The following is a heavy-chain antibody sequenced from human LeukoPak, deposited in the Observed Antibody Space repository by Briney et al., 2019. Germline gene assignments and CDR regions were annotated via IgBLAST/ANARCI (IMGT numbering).Heavy chain of an antibody. D-gene: IGHD6-19*01. CDR1: GGSISSCY. Sequence: PSETLSLTCTVSGGSISSCYWSWIRQPPGKGLEWIGYIYYSGSTNYNPSLRSRVTISVDTSKNQFSLKLSSVTAADTAVYYCARRYSSGWYSDAFDIWGQGTMVTVSS. CDR3: ARRYSSGWYSDAFDI. V-gene: IGHV4-59*08. CDR2: IYYSGST. J-gene: IGHJ3*02.